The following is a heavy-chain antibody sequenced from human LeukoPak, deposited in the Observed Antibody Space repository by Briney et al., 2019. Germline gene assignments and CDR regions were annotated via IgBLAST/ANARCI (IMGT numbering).Heavy chain of an antibody. CDR3: ARRVATSGNFFDY. D-gene: IGHD3-3*01. CDR1: DGSISSYY. CDR2: IYYSGST. V-gene: IGHV4-59*08. J-gene: IGHJ4*02. Sequence: PSETLSLTCTVSDGSISSYYWSWIRQPPGKGLEWIGYIYYSGSTNYNPSLKSRVTISVDTSKNQFSLKLTSVTAADTAVYYCARRVATSGNFFDYWGPGTLVTVS.